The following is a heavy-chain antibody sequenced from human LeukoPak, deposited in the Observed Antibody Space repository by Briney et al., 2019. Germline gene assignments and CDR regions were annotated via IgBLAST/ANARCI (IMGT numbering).Heavy chain of an antibody. J-gene: IGHJ4*02. V-gene: IGHV3-20*01. D-gene: IGHD2-2*01. CDR3: ARVYCSSTSCPVDY. Sequence: GGSLRLSCAASGFTFDDYDMSWVRQAPGKGLEWVSNINWNGGYIGYAESVKGRFTISRDNAKNSLYLQMNSLRAEDTALYHCARVYCSSTSCPVDYWGQGTLVTVSS. CDR1: GFTFDDYD. CDR2: INWNGGYI.